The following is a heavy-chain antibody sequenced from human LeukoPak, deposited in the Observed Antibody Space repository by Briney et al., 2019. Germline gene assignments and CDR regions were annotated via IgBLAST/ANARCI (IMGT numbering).Heavy chain of an antibody. V-gene: IGHV3-23*01. J-gene: IGHJ6*02. CDR3: ASHLPYYDFWSGYLDYYYGMDV. CDR1: GFTFSSYA. Sequence: GGSLRLSCATSGFTFSSYAMNWVRQAPGKGLECVSFISTSGDFTYYAASVKGRFTVSRDNSKNTLYLQMNSLRADDTAVYYCASHLPYYDFWSGYLDYYYGMDVWGQGTTVTVSS. D-gene: IGHD3-3*01. CDR2: ISTSGDFT.